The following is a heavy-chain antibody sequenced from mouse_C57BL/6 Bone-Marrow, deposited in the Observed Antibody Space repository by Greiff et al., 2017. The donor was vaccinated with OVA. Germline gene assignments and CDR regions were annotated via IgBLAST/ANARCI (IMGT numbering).Heavy chain of an antibody. CDR2: IDPSDSYT. CDR3: ARRTFITTVVASIRYAMDY. D-gene: IGHD1-1*01. V-gene: IGHV1-59*01. Sequence: VQLQQPGAELVRPGTSVKLSCKASGYTFTSYWMHWVKQRPGQGLEWIGVIDPSDSYTNYNQKFKGKATLTVDTSSSTAYMQLSSLTSEDSAVYYCARRTFITTVVASIRYAMDYWGQGTSVTVSS. CDR1: GYTFTSYW. J-gene: IGHJ4*01.